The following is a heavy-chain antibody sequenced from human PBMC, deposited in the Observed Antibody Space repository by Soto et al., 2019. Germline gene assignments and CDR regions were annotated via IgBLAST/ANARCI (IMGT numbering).Heavy chain of an antibody. D-gene: IGHD1-20*01. CDR2: MYSSGST. Sequence: LSLTCSVSGDSISGYFWTWIRQPPGKGLEWIGYMYSSGSTNYNPSLKSRVTMSVDTSKNQFSLNLSSVTAADTAVYYCARKSGNWNYIDYWGQGTLVTVSS. CDR1: GDSISGYF. CDR3: ARKSGNWNYIDY. V-gene: IGHV4-59*08. J-gene: IGHJ4*02.